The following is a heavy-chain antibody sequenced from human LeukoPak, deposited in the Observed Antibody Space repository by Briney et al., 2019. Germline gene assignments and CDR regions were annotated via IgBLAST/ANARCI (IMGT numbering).Heavy chain of an antibody. CDR1: GFTFSNYW. V-gene: IGHV3-74*03. D-gene: IGHD3-22*01. J-gene: IGHJ4*02. CDR3: VRSAFHAGSGNYYDY. Sequence: GGSLRLSCAASGFTFSNYWIHWVRQAPGKGLGWVSRIDNAGSITTYADSVKGRFTISRDNAENTLYLQMNSLRVDDTAVYYCVRSAFHAGSGNYYDYWGQGTLVTVSS. CDR2: IDNAGSIT.